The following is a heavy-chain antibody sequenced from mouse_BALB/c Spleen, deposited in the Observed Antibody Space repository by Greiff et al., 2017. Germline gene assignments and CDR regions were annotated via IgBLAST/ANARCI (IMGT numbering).Heavy chain of an antibody. CDR3: ARRGYGVSHGFDY. J-gene: IGHJ2*01. Sequence: DVKLVESGGGLVQPGGSRKISCAASGFTLSSFGMHWVRQAPETGLEWVAYISSGSSTIYYADTVTGRFTISRDNPKYTLFLQMTILRSEDKAMYYWARRGYGVSHGFDYWGQGTTLTVSS. V-gene: IGHV5-17*02. CDR2: ISSGSSTI. D-gene: IGHD1-1*01. CDR1: GFTLSSFG.